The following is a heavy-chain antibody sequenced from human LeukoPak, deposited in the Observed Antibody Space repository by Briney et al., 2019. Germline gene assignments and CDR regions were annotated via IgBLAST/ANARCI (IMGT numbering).Heavy chain of an antibody. Sequence: GASVKVSCKASGYTFTSYYMHWVRQAPGQGLEWMGIINPSGGSTSYAQKFQGRVTMTRDTSPSTVYMELSSLRSEDTAVYYCARDSNYGDQQYNWFDPWGQGTLVTVSS. J-gene: IGHJ5*02. CDR2: INPSGGST. CDR1: GYTFTSYY. V-gene: IGHV1-46*01. CDR3: ARDSNYGDQQYNWFDP. D-gene: IGHD4-11*01.